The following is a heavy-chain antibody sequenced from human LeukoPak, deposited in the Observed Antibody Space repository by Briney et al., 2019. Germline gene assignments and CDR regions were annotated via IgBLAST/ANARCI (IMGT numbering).Heavy chain of an antibody. V-gene: IGHV6-1*01. CDR1: GDSVSNNA. CDR3: ATGWARCGFNS. Sequence: SQTLSLTCVISGDSVSNNAWNWVRQTPSGGLECLGRTYYDSKWYNHYAESVKSRISINPDTSKNQFSLQLNSVTPEDTAVYYCATGWARCGFNSWSQGTMVSV. D-gene: IGHD2-21*01. J-gene: IGHJ3*02. CDR2: TYYDSKWYN.